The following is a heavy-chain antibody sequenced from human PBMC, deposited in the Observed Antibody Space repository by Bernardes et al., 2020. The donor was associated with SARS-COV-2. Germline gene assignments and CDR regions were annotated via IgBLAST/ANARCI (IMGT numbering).Heavy chain of an antibody. CDR2: IYYDNT. CDR1: GGSISSNNNY. J-gene: IGHJ4*02. Sequence: SETLSLTCTVSGGSISSNNNYWGWIRQPPGKGLEWIGLIYYDNTYYNPSLNSRVTISVDTSKNQFSLRLSSVTAADTAVYYCGPFDYWGQGTLVTVSS. CDR3: GPFDY. V-gene: IGHV4-39*01.